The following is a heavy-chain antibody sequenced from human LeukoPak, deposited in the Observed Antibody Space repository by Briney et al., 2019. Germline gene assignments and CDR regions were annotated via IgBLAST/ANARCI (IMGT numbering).Heavy chain of an antibody. D-gene: IGHD1-1*01. CDR3: ARMEVGTTLADY. Sequence: ASVKVSCKTSGYDFTSYAMHWVRQAPGQRLEWMGWINVVNDNTKLSQKFQGRVTITSDTSASTAYMELSSLRSEDTAVYYCARMEVGTTLADYWGQGTLVTVSS. V-gene: IGHV1-3*01. J-gene: IGHJ4*02. CDR1: GYDFTSYA. CDR2: INVVNDNT.